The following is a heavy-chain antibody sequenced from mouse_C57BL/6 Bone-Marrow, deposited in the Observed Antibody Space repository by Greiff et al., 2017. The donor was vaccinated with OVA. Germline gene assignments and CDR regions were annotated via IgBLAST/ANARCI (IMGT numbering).Heavy chain of an antibody. D-gene: IGHD1-2*01. V-gene: IGHV5-6*01. CDR1: GFTFSSYG. Sequence: DVQLQESGGDLVKPGGSLKLSCAASGFTFSSYGMSWVRQTPDKRLEWVATISSGGSYTYYPDSVKGRFTISRDNAKNTLYLQMSSLKSEDTAMYYCARRDTTAPFDYWGQGTTLTVSS. J-gene: IGHJ2*01. CDR3: ARRDTTAPFDY. CDR2: ISSGGSYT.